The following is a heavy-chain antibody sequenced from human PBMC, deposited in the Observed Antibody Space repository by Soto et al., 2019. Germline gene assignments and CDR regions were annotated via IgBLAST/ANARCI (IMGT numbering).Heavy chain of an antibody. D-gene: IGHD6-13*01. CDR2: ISTYNVNT. CDR1: GYTFISYG. V-gene: IGHV1-18*01. J-gene: IGHJ4*02. Sequence: QIQLVQSGTEVKKPGATVRVSCKASGYTFISYGISWVRQAPGQGLEWMGWISTYNVNTNYAQKFQGRVTMATDTSTSTAHMELRSLRPDDTAVYYCAGAGYSTSWLGLLGTGAHGVEIDYWGQGTQVTVSS. CDR3: AGAGYSTSWLGLLGTGAHGVEIDY.